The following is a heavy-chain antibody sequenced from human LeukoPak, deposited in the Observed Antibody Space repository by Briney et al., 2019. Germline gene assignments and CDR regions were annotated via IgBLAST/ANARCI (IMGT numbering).Heavy chain of an antibody. D-gene: IGHD4-23*01. Sequence: GGSLRLSCAASRFTFNAYAMTWVRQAPGKGLEWVSYISSSGSTIYYADSVKGRFTISRDNAKNSLYLQMNSLRAEDTAVYYCARKRGGNSLGDAFDIWGQGTMVTVSS. CDR3: ARKRGGNSLGDAFDI. J-gene: IGHJ3*02. CDR1: RFTFNAYA. CDR2: ISSSGSTI. V-gene: IGHV3-48*03.